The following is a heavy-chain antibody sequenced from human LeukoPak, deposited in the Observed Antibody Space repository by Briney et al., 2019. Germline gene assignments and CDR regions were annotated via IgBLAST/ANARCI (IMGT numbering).Heavy chain of an antibody. CDR3: ARLHCTGGSCYSTRGSFDI. Sequence: NSSETLSLTCTVSGGSISNSGDYWGWIRQPPGKGLEWIGTIFYSGTTYYNPSLKSRVIISVDTSKNQFSQKLSSVTAADTAVYYCARLHCTGGSCYSTRGSFDIWGQGTMVTVSS. J-gene: IGHJ3*02. D-gene: IGHD2-15*01. CDR2: IFYSGTT. V-gene: IGHV4-39*07. CDR1: GGSISNSGDY.